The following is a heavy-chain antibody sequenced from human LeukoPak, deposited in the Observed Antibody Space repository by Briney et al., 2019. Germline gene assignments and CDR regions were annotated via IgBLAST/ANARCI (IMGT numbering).Heavy chain of an antibody. D-gene: IGHD6-19*01. V-gene: IGHV4-34*01. Sequence: SETLSLTCAVYGETFIHNFWTWIRQPPGKGLEWIGQINHSGSTYYYPSLKSRVTILVDTSKNQFSLKLTSVTAADTAVYYCARAMPYFYGSIAVPGTIDYWGQGILVTVSS. CDR2: INHSGST. CDR1: GETFIHNF. J-gene: IGHJ4*02. CDR3: ARAMPYFYGSIAVPGTIDY.